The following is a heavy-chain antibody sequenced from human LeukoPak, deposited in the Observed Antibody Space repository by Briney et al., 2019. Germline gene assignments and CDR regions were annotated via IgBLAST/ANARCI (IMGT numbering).Heavy chain of an antibody. CDR2: ISGSGGST. Sequence: GGSLRLSCAASGFTFSTSAMSWVRQAPGKGLERVSGISGSGGSTNYADSVKGRFTISRDNSKNTLYLEMNSLSAEDTAVYYCAMSHGYNNKYYFDSWGQGTLVTVSS. CDR3: AMSHGYNNKYYFDS. V-gene: IGHV3-23*01. D-gene: IGHD5-24*01. CDR1: GFTFSTSA. J-gene: IGHJ4*02.